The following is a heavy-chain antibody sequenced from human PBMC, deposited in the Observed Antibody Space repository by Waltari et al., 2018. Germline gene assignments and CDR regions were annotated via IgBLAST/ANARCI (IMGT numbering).Heavy chain of an antibody. J-gene: IGHJ4*02. V-gene: IGHV3-74*01. Sequence: EVQLVESGGGLVQPGGSLRLSLAASGPRFSTYGMHWVRQGPGKGLVWVSRINGDESTTNYADSVKGRFTISRDNAKNTLYLQMNSLRAEDTAVYYCAAPHSTSWYVSDYWGQGALVTVSS. CDR1: GPRFSTYG. CDR3: AAPHSTSWYVSDY. D-gene: IGHD2-2*01. CDR2: INGDESTT.